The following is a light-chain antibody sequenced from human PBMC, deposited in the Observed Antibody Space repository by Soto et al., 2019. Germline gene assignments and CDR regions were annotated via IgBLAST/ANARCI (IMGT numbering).Light chain of an antibody. J-gene: IGKJ1*01. CDR2: GAS. CDR1: QGIRID. CDR3: QHYNSYPEA. Sequence: DIQMTQSPSSLSASVGDRVTITCRASQGIRIDLGWYQQKPGKAPKRLIYGASSLQSGVPSRFSGSGSGTEFTLTISRLQTDDFATYDCQHYNSYPEAFGQGTKVDIK. V-gene: IGKV1-17*01.